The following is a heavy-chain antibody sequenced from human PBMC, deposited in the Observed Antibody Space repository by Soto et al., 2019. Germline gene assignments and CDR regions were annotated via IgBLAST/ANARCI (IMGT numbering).Heavy chain of an antibody. CDR1: GYTFTSYG. CDR3: ARDRGPAYYDFWSGSRGGMDV. D-gene: IGHD3-3*01. J-gene: IGHJ6*02. V-gene: IGHV1-18*01. Sequence: QVQLVQSGAEVKKPGASAKVSCKASGYTFTSYGISWVRQAPGQGLEWMGWISAYNGNTNYAQKLQGRVTMTTDTSTSTAYMELRSLRSDDTAVYYCARDRGPAYYDFWSGSRGGMDVWGQGTTVTVSS. CDR2: ISAYNGNT.